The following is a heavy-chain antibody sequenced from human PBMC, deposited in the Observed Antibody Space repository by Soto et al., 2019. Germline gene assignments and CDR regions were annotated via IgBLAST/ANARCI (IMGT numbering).Heavy chain of an antibody. Sequence: GGSLRLSCAASGFIFSAYSINWVRRAPGKGLEWVSYISSRTNTIYYADSVQGRFTISRDDAKNSLSLQMSSLRVEDTAVYYCVKDRRIAPAADFYFDSWGQGTLVTVS. CDR3: VKDRRIAPAADFYFDS. J-gene: IGHJ4*02. CDR2: ISSRTNTI. V-gene: IGHV3-48*01. D-gene: IGHD2-2*01. CDR1: GFIFSAYS.